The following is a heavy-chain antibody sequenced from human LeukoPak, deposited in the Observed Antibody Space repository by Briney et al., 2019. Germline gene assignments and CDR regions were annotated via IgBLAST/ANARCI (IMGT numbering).Heavy chain of an antibody. D-gene: IGHD2-15*01. CDR2: ISTDIGNT. J-gene: IGHJ4*02. CDR3: ARDRYGYCGGGSCLLFDS. CDR1: GYTFRNYG. Sequence: GASVKVSCKASGYTFRNYGISWVRQAPGQGLEWMGWISTDIGNTNYVQRFQDRVTMTTDTPTSTAYMELTSLTPDDTAVYYCARDRYGYCGGGSCLLFDSWGQGTLVTVSS. V-gene: IGHV1-18*01.